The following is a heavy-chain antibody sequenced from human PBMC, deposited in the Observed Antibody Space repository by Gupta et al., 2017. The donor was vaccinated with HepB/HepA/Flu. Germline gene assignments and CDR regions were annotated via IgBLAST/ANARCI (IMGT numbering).Heavy chain of an antibody. V-gene: IGHV2-5*02. CDR2: IYWDDDK. CDR1: GFSLSTSGVG. J-gene: IGHJ5*02. Sequence: QITLQESGPTRVKPTQTLALTCTFSGFSLSTSGVGVGWVRQAPGKALEHLAFIYWDDDKRYSPSLKTRLTITKDTSKNEVGLTVTNVDPVDTATYYCVQRGQGSGNWNTGWFDQWGQGIPVTVSS. D-gene: IGHD1-1*01. CDR3: VQRGQGSGNWNTGWFDQ.